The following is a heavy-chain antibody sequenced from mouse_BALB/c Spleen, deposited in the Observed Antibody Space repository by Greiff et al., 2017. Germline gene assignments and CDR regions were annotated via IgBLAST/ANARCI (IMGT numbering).Heavy chain of an antibody. CDR2: ISYDGSN. Sequence: EVKLQESGPGLVKPSQSLSLTCSVTGYSITSGYYWNWIRQFPGNKLEWMGYISYDGSNNYNPSLKNRISITRDTSKNQFFLKLNSVTTEDTATYYCARDQNDGYPYWGQGTTLTVSS. D-gene: IGHD2-3*01. J-gene: IGHJ2*01. CDR1: GYSITSGYY. CDR3: ARDQNDGYPY. V-gene: IGHV3-6*02.